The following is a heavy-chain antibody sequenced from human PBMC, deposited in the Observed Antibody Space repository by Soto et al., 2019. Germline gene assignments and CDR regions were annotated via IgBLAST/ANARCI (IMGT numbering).Heavy chain of an antibody. Sequence: GGSLRLSCAASGFTFSTYWMSWVRQAPGKGLEWVGNIKQDGSEKYYVDSVKGRFTLSRDNAKNSLQLQMNSLRAEDTAIYFRARVAYGNGCIFDSWGQGTMVTVSS. CDR1: GFTFSTYW. CDR2: IKQDGSEK. J-gene: IGHJ4*01. V-gene: IGHV3-7*01. D-gene: IGHD6-19*01. CDR3: ARVAYGNGCIFDS.